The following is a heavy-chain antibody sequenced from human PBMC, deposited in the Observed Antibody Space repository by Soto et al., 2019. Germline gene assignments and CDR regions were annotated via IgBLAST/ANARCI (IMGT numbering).Heavy chain of an antibody. Sequence: AAVKVSCKASGGTFNRNTISWVRQAPGQGLEWMGGIIPIFGTANYAQKFQGRVTITADESTNTAYMELSRLRSEDTAVYYCARQFAYDSSCYYYAYWRQAHPLPVSS. CDR1: GGTFNRNT. J-gene: IGHJ4*02. CDR3: ARQFAYDSSCYYYAY. D-gene: IGHD3-22*01. CDR2: IIPIFGTA. V-gene: IGHV1-69*13.